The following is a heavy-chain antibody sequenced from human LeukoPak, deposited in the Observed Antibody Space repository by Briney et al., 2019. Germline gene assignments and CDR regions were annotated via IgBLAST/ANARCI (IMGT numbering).Heavy chain of an antibody. Sequence: SETLSLTCTVSGVSITSDYWSWIRQPPGKGLEWIGYIYYSGSTNYNPSLKSRVTISVDTSKNQFSLKLSSVTAADTAVYYCAREGQQLVRGAFDIWGQGTMVTVSS. CDR3: AREGQQLVRGAFDI. V-gene: IGHV4-59*01. CDR2: IYYSGST. D-gene: IGHD6-13*01. J-gene: IGHJ3*02. CDR1: GVSITSDY.